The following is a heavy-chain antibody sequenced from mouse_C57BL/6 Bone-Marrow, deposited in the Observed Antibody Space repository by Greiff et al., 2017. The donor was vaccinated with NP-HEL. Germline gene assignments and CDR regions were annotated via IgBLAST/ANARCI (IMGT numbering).Heavy chain of an antibody. CDR1: GFNIKDYY. CDR2: IDPEDGET. Sequence: VQLQQSGAELVKPGASVKLSCTASGFNIKDYYMHWVKQRTEQGLEWIGRIDPEDGETKYAPKFQGKATITADTSSNTAYLKLSSLTSEDTAVDYCALEGITTDYAMDYWGQGTSVTGSS. J-gene: IGHJ4*01. CDR3: ALEGITTDYAMDY. D-gene: IGHD1-1*01. V-gene: IGHV14-2*01.